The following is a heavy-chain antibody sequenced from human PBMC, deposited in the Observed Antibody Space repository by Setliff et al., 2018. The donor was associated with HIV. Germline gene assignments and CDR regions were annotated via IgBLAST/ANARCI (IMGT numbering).Heavy chain of an antibody. CDR3: ARDAGRWGSYYYFRYMDV. D-gene: IGHD3-16*01. CDR2: ASDHGKNI. J-gene: IGHJ6*03. V-gene: IGHV3-30*03. Sequence: GGSLRLSCAASGFTFSSYSMNWVRQAPGKGLEWVAVASDHGKNIYYADSVKGRFTVSRDNYRNTVFLQMNSLRMEDTAVFYCARDAGRWGSYYYFRYMDVWGKGTTVTVS. CDR1: GFTFSSYS.